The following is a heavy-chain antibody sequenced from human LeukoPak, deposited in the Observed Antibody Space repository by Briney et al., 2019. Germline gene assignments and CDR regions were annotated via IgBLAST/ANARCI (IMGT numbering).Heavy chain of an antibody. CDR1: GFTFNSYG. V-gene: IGHV3-30*03. D-gene: IGHD4-11*01. J-gene: IGHJ4*02. Sequence: GGSLRLSCAASGFTFNSYGMHWVRQAPGKGLEWVAVISYDGNDKFYRDSVKGRFTISRDNSKNTLYLQMNSLRAEDTAVYYCAAMTSVTTGDYWGQGTLVTVSS. CDR3: AAMTSVTTGDY. CDR2: ISYDGNDK.